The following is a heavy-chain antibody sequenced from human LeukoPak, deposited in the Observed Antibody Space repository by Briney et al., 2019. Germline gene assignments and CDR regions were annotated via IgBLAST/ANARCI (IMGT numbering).Heavy chain of an antibody. CDR1: GFTFSSYS. Sequence: GGSLRLSCAASGFTFSSYSMNWVRQAPGKGLEWVAVIWYDGSNKYYADSVKGRFTISRDNSKNTLCLQMNSLRAEDTAVYYCARDRNAFDIWGQGTMVTVSS. J-gene: IGHJ3*02. V-gene: IGHV3-33*08. CDR2: IWYDGSNK. CDR3: ARDRNAFDI.